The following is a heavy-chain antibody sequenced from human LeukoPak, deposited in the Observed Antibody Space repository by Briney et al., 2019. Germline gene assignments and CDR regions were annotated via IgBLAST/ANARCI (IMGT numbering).Heavy chain of an antibody. CDR1: GFTFSSHW. Sequence: SGGSLRLSCAASGFTFSSHWMHWVRQAPGKGLVWVSRINGDGSNTTYADSVKGRFTISRDNAKNTLYLQMNSLRAEDTAVSHCARSKSWYSSYAFDIWGQGTMVTVSS. D-gene: IGHD2-15*01. CDR2: INGDGSNT. CDR3: ARSKSWYSSYAFDI. V-gene: IGHV3-74*03. J-gene: IGHJ3*02.